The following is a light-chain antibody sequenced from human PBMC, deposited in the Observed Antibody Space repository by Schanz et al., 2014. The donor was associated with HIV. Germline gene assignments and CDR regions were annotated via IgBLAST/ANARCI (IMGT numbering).Light chain of an antibody. Sequence: DIQMTQSPSTLSASVGDRVTITCRASQDIRARLAWYQQKPGKAPNLLISKASALGGGVPSRFSGTGSGTEFTLTINSLQPDDFVTYFCLHYNDFASTFGQGTKLEIK. CDR1: QDIRAR. J-gene: IGKJ2*01. CDR3: LHYNDFAST. V-gene: IGKV1-5*03. CDR2: KAS.